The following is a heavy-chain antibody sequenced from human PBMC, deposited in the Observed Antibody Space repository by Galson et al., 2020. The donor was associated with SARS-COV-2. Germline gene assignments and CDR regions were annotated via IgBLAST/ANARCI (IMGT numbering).Heavy chain of an antibody. V-gene: IGHV3-33*01. CDR1: GFTFSSYG. D-gene: IGHD4-17*01. J-gene: IGHJ3*02. CDR2: IWHDGSNK. CDR3: ARANAVPRALDI. Sequence: GESLKISCAASGFTFSSYGMDWVRQAPGKGLEWVAVIWHDGSNKYYADSVKGRFTISRDNSKNTLYLQINSLRAGDTAVYYCARANAVPRALDIWGQGTMVTVSS.